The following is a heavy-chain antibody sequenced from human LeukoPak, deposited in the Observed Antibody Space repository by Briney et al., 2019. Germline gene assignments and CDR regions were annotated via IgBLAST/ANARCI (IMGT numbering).Heavy chain of an antibody. CDR2: ISYDGSNK. D-gene: IGHD3-22*01. CDR3: AKDAGSGYSN. V-gene: IGHV3-30*18. Sequence: PGGSLRLSCAASGFTFSSYGMHWARQAPGKGLEWVAVISYDGSNKYYADSVKGRFTISRDNSKNTLYLQMRAEDTAVYYCAKDAGSGYSNWGQGTLVTVSS. CDR1: GFTFSSYG. J-gene: IGHJ4*02.